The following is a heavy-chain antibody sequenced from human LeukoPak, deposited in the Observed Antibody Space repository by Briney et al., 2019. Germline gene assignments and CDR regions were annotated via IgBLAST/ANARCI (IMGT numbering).Heavy chain of an antibody. Sequence: ASVKVSCKASGYTFTSYAINWVRQAPGQNLEWMGWINTNSGDPIYAQGLTGRFVFSLDSFVSTAYLQITSLTAEDSAIYYCARGRPQLYFDYWGQGALVTVSS. CDR2: INTNSGDP. CDR3: ARGRPQLYFDY. CDR1: GYTFTSYA. V-gene: IGHV7-4-1*02. D-gene: IGHD6-13*01. J-gene: IGHJ4*02.